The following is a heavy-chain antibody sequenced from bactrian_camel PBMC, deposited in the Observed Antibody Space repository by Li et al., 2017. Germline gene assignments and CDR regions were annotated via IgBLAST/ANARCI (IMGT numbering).Heavy chain of an antibody. J-gene: IGHJ6*01. CDR2: IVIRDGRT. V-gene: IGHV3S31*01. CDR3: AADANGGSWYAPFGY. Sequence: DVQLVESGGGLVQPGGSLRLSCAVAGYASRSNCLGWFRRTDEQEREGLAAIVIRDGRTYTADSVQGRFTISQDSTKNTVYLQMNSLKPEDTAVYYCAADANGGSWYAPFGYWGQGTQVTVS. D-gene: IGHD6*01. CDR1: GYASRSNC.